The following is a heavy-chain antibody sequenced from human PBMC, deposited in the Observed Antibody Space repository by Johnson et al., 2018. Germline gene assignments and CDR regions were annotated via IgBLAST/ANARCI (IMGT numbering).Heavy chain of an antibody. CDR3: ARDSWGFNYAEYFQH. CDR2: ISYDGSNK. Sequence: QVQLVQSGGGVVQHGRSLRLSCAASGFIFNTYGMHWVRQAPGKGLEWVAVISYDGSNKYYADSVKGRFTISRNNSKNTLYLQMNSLRAEDTAVYYCARDSWGFNYAEYFQHWGQGTLVTVSS. V-gene: IGHV3-33*05. CDR1: GFIFNTYG. D-gene: IGHD5-24*01. J-gene: IGHJ1*01.